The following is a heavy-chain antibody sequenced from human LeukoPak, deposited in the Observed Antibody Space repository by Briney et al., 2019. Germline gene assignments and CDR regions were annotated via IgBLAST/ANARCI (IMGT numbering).Heavy chain of an antibody. Sequence: ASVKVSCKASGHTFTSYDINWVRQATGQGLEWIGWMNPNSGNTGYAQKFQGRVTMTRNTSISTAYMELSSLRSEDTAVYYCARGPPQLSVVPNYYYGMDVWGQGTTVTVSS. V-gene: IGHV1-8*01. D-gene: IGHD5-18*01. CDR1: GHTFTSYD. J-gene: IGHJ6*02. CDR3: ARGPPQLSVVPNYYYGMDV. CDR2: MNPNSGNT.